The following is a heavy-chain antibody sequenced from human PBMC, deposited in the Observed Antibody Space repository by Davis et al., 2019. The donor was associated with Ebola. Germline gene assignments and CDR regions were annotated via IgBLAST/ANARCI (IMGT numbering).Heavy chain of an antibody. CDR1: GFTFSSYG. J-gene: IGHJ5*02. CDR3: AKVQSYCSGGSCYSP. D-gene: IGHD2-15*01. Sequence: GESLKISCAASGFTFSSYGMHWVRQAPGKGLEWVAVISYDGSNKYYADSVKGRFTISRDNSKNTLYLQMNSLRAEDTAVYYCAKVQSYCSGGSCYSPWGQGTLVTVSS. CDR2: ISYDGSNK. V-gene: IGHV3-30*18.